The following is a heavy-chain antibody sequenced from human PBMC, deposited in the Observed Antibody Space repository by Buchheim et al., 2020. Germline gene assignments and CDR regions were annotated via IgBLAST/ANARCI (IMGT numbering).Heavy chain of an antibody. J-gene: IGHJ4*02. CDR1: GFTFSSYS. Sequence: EVQLVESGGGLVQPGGSLRLSCAASGFTFSSYSMNWVRQAPGKGLEWVSYISSSGSTIYYADSVKGRFTVSRDNAKNSVYLQMNSLRAEDTAVYYCARDFSYDFWSGPTPFDYWGQGTL. D-gene: IGHD3-3*01. CDR3: ARDFSYDFWSGPTPFDY. CDR2: ISSSGSTI. V-gene: IGHV3-48*01.